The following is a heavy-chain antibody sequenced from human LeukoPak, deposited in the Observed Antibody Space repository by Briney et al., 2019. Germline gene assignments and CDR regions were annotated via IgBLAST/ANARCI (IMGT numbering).Heavy chain of an antibody. CDR3: ARQKDYDIYAFDI. CDR1: GYSFTSYW. D-gene: IGHD3-9*01. CDR2: IYPGDSDT. V-gene: IGHV5-51*01. J-gene: IGHJ3*02. Sequence: GESLKISCKGSGYSFTSYWIGWMRQMPGKGLERMGIIYPGDSDTRYSPSFQGQVTISADKSIRTAYLQWSSLKASDTAMYYCARQKDYDIYAFDIRGQGTMVTVSS.